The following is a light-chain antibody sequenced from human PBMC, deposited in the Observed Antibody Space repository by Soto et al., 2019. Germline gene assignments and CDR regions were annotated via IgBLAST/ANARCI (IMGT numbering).Light chain of an antibody. Sequence: QSALTQPASVSGSPGQSITLSCTGTSSDIGGYDYVSWYQRHPGKAPKLIIYDVNNRPSGVSNRFSDSKSSNTAYLTISWLHARDEADSYCTSYASGSSHVVFGGGTKLTVL. J-gene: IGLJ2*01. CDR2: DVN. CDR3: TSYASGSSHVV. V-gene: IGLV2-14*01. CDR1: SSDIGGYDY.